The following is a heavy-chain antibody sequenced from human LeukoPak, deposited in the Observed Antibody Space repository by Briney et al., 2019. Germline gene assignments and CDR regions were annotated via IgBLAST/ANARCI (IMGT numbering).Heavy chain of an antibody. CDR2: IIPIIGTG. V-gene: IGHV1-69*05. D-gene: IGHD2-21*02. CDR3: ARVGGYCGGDCYFGY. CDR1: GGTFSSYA. J-gene: IGHJ4*02. Sequence: SVKVSCKASGGTFSSYAISWVRQAPGQGLEWMGGIIPIIGTGNYAQKFQGRVTITTDEATSTAYMELSSLRSEDTAVYYCARVGGYCGGDCYFGYWGQGTLVTVSS.